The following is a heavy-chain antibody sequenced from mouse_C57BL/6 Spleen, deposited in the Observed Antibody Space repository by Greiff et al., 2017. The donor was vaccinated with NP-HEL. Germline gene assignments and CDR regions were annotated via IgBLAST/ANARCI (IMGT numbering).Heavy chain of an antibody. CDR3: ARRDKDAMDY. V-gene: IGHV1-26*01. CDR1: GYTFTDYY. J-gene: IGHJ4*01. CDR2: INPNNGGT. Sequence: VQLQQSGPELVKPGASVKISCKASGYTFTDYYMNWVKQSHGKSLEWIGDINPNNGGTSYNQKFKGKATLTVDKSSSTAYMELRSLTSEDSAVYYCARRDKDAMDYWGQGTSVTVSS.